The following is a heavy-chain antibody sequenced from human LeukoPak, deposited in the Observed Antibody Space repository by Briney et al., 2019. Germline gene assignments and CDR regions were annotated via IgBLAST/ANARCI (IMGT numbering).Heavy chain of an antibody. J-gene: IGHJ4*02. CDR2: INGSGSST. CDR1: GFTFSSHA. CDR3: AKGESSPSGYFDY. V-gene: IGHV3-23*05. Sequence: GGSLRLSCAASGFTFSSHAMSWVRQAPGKGLEWVSAINGSGSSTYYADSVKGRFTISRDNSKNTLYLQMNSLRAEDTAVYYCAKGESSPSGYFDYWGQGTLVTVSS.